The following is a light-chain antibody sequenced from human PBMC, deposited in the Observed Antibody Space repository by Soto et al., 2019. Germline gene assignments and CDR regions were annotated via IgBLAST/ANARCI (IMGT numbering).Light chain of an antibody. CDR1: RIVSSSY. Sequence: EIVLTQFPGTLSLSPGERATLSCRASRIVSSSYLAWYQQKVGQAPRLLIYGASSRASGIPDRFSGSGSGTDFTLTISRLEAEDFAVYYCQQYGSSPRTFGQGTKVDIK. CDR2: GAS. V-gene: IGKV3-20*01. CDR3: QQYGSSPRT. J-gene: IGKJ1*01.